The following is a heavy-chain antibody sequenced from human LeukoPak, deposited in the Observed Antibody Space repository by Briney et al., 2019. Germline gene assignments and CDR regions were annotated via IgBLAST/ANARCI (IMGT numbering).Heavy chain of an antibody. Sequence: GASVKVSCKASGYTFTGYYMHWVRQAPGQGLEWMGWISPYNGHTNYAPNLQDRLTMITDTSTSTAYMELRSLRSDDTAVYYCAKTRDTVLNEYWGQGTLVTVSS. J-gene: IGHJ4*02. CDR2: ISPYNGHT. V-gene: IGHV1-18*04. CDR3: AKTRDTVLNEY. CDR1: GYTFTGYY.